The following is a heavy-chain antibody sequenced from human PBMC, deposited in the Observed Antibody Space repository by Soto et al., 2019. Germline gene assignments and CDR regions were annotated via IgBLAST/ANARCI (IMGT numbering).Heavy chain of an antibody. Sequence: GGSLRLSCAASGFTFSSYAMSWVRQAPGKGLEWVSAISGSGGSTYYADSVKGRFTISRDNSKNTLYLQMNSLRAEDTAVYYCAKDPGWARGYDILTGYYITWGQGTLVTVSS. D-gene: IGHD3-9*01. CDR3: AKDPGWARGYDILTGYYIT. CDR1: GFTFSSYA. CDR2: ISGSGGST. J-gene: IGHJ4*02. V-gene: IGHV3-23*01.